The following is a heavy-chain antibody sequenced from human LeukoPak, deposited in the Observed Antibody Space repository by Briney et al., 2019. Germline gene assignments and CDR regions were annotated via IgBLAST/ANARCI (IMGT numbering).Heavy chain of an antibody. J-gene: IGHJ6*02. CDR2: ISSNGDT. Sequence: GFLRLSCVASGFTFSNYAMHWVRQAPGKGLEYVSAISSNGDTYYANSVKDRFTISRDNSKNTLYLQMGSLRAEDMAVYYCARGVAASYYYYGMDVWGQRTTVAVSS. CDR1: GFTFSNYA. CDR3: ARGVAASYYYYGMDV. V-gene: IGHV3-64*01. D-gene: IGHD3-10*01.